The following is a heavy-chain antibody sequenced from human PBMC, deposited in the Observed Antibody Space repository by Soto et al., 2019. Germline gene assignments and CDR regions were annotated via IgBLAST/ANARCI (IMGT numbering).Heavy chain of an antibody. V-gene: IGHV3-64D*06. CDR1: GFTFSSYA. D-gene: IGHD3-3*01. Sequence: GGSLRLSCSASGFTFSSYAMHWVRQAPGKGLEYVSAISSNGGSTYYADSVKGRLTISRDNSKNTLYLQMSSLRAEDTAVYYCVKDSNDFWSGYLNPTFDYWGQGTLVTVSS. J-gene: IGHJ4*02. CDR2: ISSNGGST. CDR3: VKDSNDFWSGYLNPTFDY.